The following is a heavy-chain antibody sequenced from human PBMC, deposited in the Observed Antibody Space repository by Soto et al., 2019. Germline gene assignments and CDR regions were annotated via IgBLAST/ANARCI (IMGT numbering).Heavy chain of an antibody. CDR1: GYTFTTYA. D-gene: IGHD6-6*01. V-gene: IGHV1-3*01. CDR2: INAGNGNT. Sequence: QVQLVQSGAEVKKPGASVKVSCKASGYTFTTYAMHWVRQAPGQRLEWMGWINAGNGNTKYSQKFQGRVTITRDTSASTAYMELSSVRSEDTAVYYCARDGQLGHNWFDPWGQGTLVTVSS. CDR3: ARDGQLGHNWFDP. J-gene: IGHJ5*02.